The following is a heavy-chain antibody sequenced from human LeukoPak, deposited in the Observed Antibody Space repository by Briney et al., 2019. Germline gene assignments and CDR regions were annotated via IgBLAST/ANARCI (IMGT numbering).Heavy chain of an antibody. D-gene: IGHD3-10*01. CDR1: GFTFSSYS. V-gene: IGHV3-48*04. Sequence: PGGSLRLSCATSGFTFSSYSMNWVRQAPGKGLEWVSYISSSSSTIYYADSVKGRFTISRDNAKNSLYLQMNSLRAEDTAVYYCARAGHYYASGTSFDYWGQGTLVTVSS. CDR3: ARAGHYYASGTSFDY. J-gene: IGHJ4*02. CDR2: ISSSSSTI.